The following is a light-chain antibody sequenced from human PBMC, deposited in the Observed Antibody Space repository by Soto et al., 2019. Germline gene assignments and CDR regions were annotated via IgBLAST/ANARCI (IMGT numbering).Light chain of an antibody. J-gene: IGKJ4*01. CDR2: DAS. CDR3: QQRSNWPPVT. V-gene: IGKV3-11*01. Sequence: EIVLTQSPATLSLSPGERATLSCRASQSVSNYLAWYQQKPGQAPRLLIYDASNRASGIPARFSGSGSGTDFTLTISSLDPEDFAVYSCQQRSNWPPVTFGGGTKVEIK. CDR1: QSVSNY.